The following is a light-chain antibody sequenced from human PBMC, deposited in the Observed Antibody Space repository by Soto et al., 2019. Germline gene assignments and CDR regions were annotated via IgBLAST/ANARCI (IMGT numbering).Light chain of an antibody. CDR3: QQYNSFPLT. V-gene: IGKV3D-15*01. Sequence: EIVLTQSPAILSVSPGERATLSCRASQSISRSLAWYQQKPGQAPRLLIYGASSRATGIPDRFSGSGSGTEFTLTISSLQPDDFATYYCQQYNSFPLTFGGRTKVDIK. J-gene: IGKJ4*01. CDR2: GAS. CDR1: QSISRS.